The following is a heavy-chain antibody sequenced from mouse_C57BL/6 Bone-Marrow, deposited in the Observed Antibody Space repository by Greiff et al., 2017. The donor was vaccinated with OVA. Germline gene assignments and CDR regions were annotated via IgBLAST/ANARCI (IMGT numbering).Heavy chain of an antibody. CDR3: ARAYDGYYVGY. CDR1: GYTFTDYY. D-gene: IGHD2-3*01. CDR2: INPYNGGT. Sequence: EVQLQQSGPVLVKPGASVKMSCKASGYTFTDYYMNWVKQSHGKSLEWIGVINPYNGGTSYNQKFKGKATLTVDKSSSTAYMELNSLTSEDSAVYYCARAYDGYYVGYWGQGTTLTVSS. V-gene: IGHV1-19*01. J-gene: IGHJ2*01.